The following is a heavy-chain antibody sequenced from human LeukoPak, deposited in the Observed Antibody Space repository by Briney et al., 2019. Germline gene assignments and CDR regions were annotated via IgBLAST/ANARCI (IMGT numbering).Heavy chain of an antibody. D-gene: IGHD5/OR15-5a*01. V-gene: IGHV4-31*03. CDR1: GGSISSGGYY. CDR3: ARESTDGVRFDY. Sequence: SETLSLACTVSGGSISSGGYYWSWIRQHPGKGLERIGYIYYSGSTYYNPSLKSRVTISVDTSKNQFSLKLSSVTAADTAVYYCARESTDGVRFDYWGQGTLVTVSS. J-gene: IGHJ4*02. CDR2: IYYSGST.